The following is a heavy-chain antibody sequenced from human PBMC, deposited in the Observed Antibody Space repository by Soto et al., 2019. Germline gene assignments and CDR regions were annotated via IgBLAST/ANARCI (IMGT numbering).Heavy chain of an antibody. CDR1: GFTFSKYA. CDR3: VKDKDDSGSSMGNWFDP. CDR2: ISAGGGTT. D-gene: IGHD3-10*01. Sequence: EVQLLESGGDLVQRGGSLRLSCAAYGFTFSKYAMSWVRQAPGKGLEWVSSISAGGGTTYYADSVKGRFTISRDNSENTLYLQLNSLRADDTAIFYCVKDKDDSGSSMGNWFDPWGQGTLVTVAS. J-gene: IGHJ5*02. V-gene: IGHV3-23*01.